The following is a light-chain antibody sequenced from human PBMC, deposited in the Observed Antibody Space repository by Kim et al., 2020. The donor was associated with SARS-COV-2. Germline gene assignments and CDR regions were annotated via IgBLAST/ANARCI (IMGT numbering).Light chain of an antibody. CDR3: NSRDSNDNVL. CDR1: SLRSYY. V-gene: IGLV3-19*01. CDR2: GKD. J-gene: IGLJ2*01. Sequence: SELTQDPAVSVALGQTVRITCQGDSLRSYYATWYQQKPGQAPILVIYGKDNRPSGIPDRFSGSSSGNTASLTITGTQAGDEADYYCNSRDSNDNVLFGGGTQLTVL.